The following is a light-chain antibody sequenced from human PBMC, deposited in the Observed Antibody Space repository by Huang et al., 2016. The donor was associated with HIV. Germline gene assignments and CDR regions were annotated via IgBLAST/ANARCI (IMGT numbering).Light chain of an antibody. J-gene: IGKJ4*01. Sequence: EIVMTQSPATLSVSPGERVILSCRASESVGSSLAWYQQKPGQAPRPLSYGASTRASGVAPRFSGSGSGTEFTLSISGLQSADFAVYYCQQYDKWPPLLTFGGGTKVEIK. V-gene: IGKV3-15*01. CDR2: GAS. CDR3: QQYDKWPPLLT. CDR1: ESVGSS.